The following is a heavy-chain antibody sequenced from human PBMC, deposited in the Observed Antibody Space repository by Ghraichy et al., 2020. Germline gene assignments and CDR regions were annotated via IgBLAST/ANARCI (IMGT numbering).Heavy chain of an antibody. CDR3: AAPYFGPGITPNKIRYYYYGMDV. CDR1: GGTFSSYA. D-gene: IGHD1-14*01. CDR2: IIPIFGTA. J-gene: IGHJ6*02. Sequence: SVKVSCKASGGTFSSYAISWVRQAPGQGLEWMGGIIPIFGTANYAQKFQGRVTITADESTSTAYMELSSLRSEDTAVYYCAAPYFGPGITPNKIRYYYYGMDVWGQGTTVTVSS. V-gene: IGHV1-69*13.